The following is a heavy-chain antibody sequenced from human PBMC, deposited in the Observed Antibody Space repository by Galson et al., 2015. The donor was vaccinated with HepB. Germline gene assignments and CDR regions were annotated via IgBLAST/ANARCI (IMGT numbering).Heavy chain of an antibody. CDR3: AKSPGAPVHFDY. D-gene: IGHD1-26*01. Sequence: SLRLSCAASGFTFSSYAVSWVRQAPGKGLEWVSAISGSGGSTYYADSVKGRFTISRDNSKNTLYLQMNSLRAEDTAVYYCAKSPGAPVHFDYWGQGTLVTVSS. V-gene: IGHV3-23*01. CDR2: ISGSGGST. J-gene: IGHJ4*02. CDR1: GFTFSSYA.